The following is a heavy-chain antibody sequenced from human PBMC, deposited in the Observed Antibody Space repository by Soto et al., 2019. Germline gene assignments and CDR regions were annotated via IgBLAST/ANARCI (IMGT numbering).Heavy chain of an antibody. Sequence: EVQLVESGGGLVKPGGSLRLSCAASGFTFSSYSMNWVRQAPGKGLEWVSSISSSSSYIYYADSVKGRFTISRDNAKNSLYLQMNSLRAEDTAVYYCARVWGDGYNWHWDYWGQGTLVTVSS. CDR2: ISSSSSYI. J-gene: IGHJ4*02. CDR1: GFTFSSYS. V-gene: IGHV3-21*01. D-gene: IGHD5-12*01. CDR3: ARVWGDGYNWHWDY.